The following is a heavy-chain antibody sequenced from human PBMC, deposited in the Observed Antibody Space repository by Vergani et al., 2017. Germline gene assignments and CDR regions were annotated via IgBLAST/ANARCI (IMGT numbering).Heavy chain of an antibody. CDR1: GGSLSSSSYY. J-gene: IGHJ4*02. D-gene: IGHD1-1*01. CDR3: ARDLGGTTNY. CDR2: IYYSGST. Sequence: QLQLQESGPGLVKPSETLSLTCTVSGGSLSSSSYYWSWIRQHPGKGLEWIGYIYYSGSTYYNPSLKSRVTISVDTSKNQFSLKLSSVTAADTAVYYCARDLGGTTNYWGQGTLVTVSS. V-gene: IGHV4-30-4*08.